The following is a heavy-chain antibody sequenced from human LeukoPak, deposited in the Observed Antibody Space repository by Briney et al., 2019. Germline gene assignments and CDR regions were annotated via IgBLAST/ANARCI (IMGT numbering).Heavy chain of an antibody. J-gene: IGHJ6*02. D-gene: IGHD6-19*01. CDR3: AKDLAVAGTNYYYGMDV. V-gene: IGHV3-30*18. CDR1: GFTFSSYG. CDR2: ISYDGSNK. Sequence: GGSPRLSCAASGFTFSSYGMHWVRQAPGKGLEWVAVISYDGSNKYYADSVKGRFTISRDNSKNTLYLQMNSLRAEDTAVYYCAKDLAVAGTNYYYGMDVWGQGTTVTVSS.